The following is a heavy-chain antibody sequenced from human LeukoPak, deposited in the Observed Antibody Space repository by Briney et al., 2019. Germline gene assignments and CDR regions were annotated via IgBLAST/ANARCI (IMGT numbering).Heavy chain of an antibody. Sequence: GGSLRLSCAASGFTFSSYSMNWVRQAPGKGLEGVSYISSRSSTIYYADSVKGRCTICRDNDKNSLYLQMNRLRAEDTAGYYCARVSGGISFYWGQGTLVTVSS. CDR2: ISSRSSTI. CDR1: GFTFSSYS. V-gene: IGHV3-48*04. D-gene: IGHD3-10*01. CDR3: ARVSGGISFY. J-gene: IGHJ4*02.